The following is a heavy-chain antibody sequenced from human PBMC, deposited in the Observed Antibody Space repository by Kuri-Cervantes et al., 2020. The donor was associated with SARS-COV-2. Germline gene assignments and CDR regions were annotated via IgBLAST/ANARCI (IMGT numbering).Heavy chain of an antibody. D-gene: IGHD6-19*01. J-gene: IGHJ6*02. Sequence: GGSLRLSCGASGFTVSCKFMSWVRQAPGKGLEWVSVIYSGGSTYYADSVKGRFTISRDNSKNTLYLQMNSLRAEDTAVYYCASTIAVAGTANRDGMDVWGQGTTVTVSS. CDR3: ASTIAVAGTANRDGMDV. V-gene: IGHV3-66*01. CDR2: IYSGGST. CDR1: GFTVSCKF.